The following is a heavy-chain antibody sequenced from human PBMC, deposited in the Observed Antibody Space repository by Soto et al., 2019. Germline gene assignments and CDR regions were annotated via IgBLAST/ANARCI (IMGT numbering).Heavy chain of an antibody. J-gene: IGHJ4*02. CDR1: GGTFSSYA. CDR2: IIPIFGTA. D-gene: IGHD6-19*01. V-gene: IGHV1-69*01. CDR3: ARGGRRLVLAATFDY. Sequence: QVQLVQSGAEVKKPGSSVKVSCKASGGTFSSYAISWVRQAPGKGLEWMGGIIPIFGTANYAQKFQGRVTITADESTSTAYMELSRLRSEDTAVYYCARGGRRLVLAATFDYWGQGTLVTVSS.